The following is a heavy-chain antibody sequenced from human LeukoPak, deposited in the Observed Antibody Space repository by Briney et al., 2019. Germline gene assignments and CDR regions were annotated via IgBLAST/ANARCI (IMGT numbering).Heavy chain of an antibody. J-gene: IGHJ4*02. CDR1: GGSISSGGYY. CDR2: IYYSGST. V-gene: IGHV4-30-2*01. CDR3: ARDPEYSSSSGAY. D-gene: IGHD6-6*01. Sequence: PSETLSLTCTVSGGSISSGGYYWSWIRQPPGKGLEWIGYIYYSGSTYYNPSLKSRVTISVDTSKNQFSLKLSSVTAADTAVYYCARDPEYSSSSGAYWGQGTLVTVSS.